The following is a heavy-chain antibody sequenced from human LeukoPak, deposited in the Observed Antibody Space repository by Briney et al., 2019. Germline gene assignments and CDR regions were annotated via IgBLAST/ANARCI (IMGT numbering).Heavy chain of an antibody. CDR3: AGDDRPVFRFLEGYPIPWYSGDV. D-gene: IGHD3-3*01. CDR2: ISCSGSTI. Sequence: PGGSLRLSCAASGFTFSDYHVRWIRQARGEGLEWVLYISCSGSTIYYADSVKGRFTISRDNAKNSLYLQMNSLRAEDPAVYYCAGDDRPVFRFLEGYPIPWYSGDVWGKGTTDTVSS. CDR1: GFTFSDYH. V-gene: IGHV3-11*04. J-gene: IGHJ6*04.